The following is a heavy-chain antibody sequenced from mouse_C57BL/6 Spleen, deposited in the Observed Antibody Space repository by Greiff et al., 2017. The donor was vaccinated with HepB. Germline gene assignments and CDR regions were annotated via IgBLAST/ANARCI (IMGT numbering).Heavy chain of an antibody. CDR3: AREENDHDDAWFAY. CDR2: INPGSGGT. J-gene: IGHJ3*01. D-gene: IGHD2-4*01. CDR1: GYAFTNYL. Sequence: QVQLKQSGAELVRPGTSVKVSCKASGYAFTNYLIEWVKQRPGQGLEWIGVINPGSGGTNYNEKFKGKATLTADKSSSTAYMQLSSLTSEDSAVYFCAREENDHDDAWFAYWGQGTLVTVSA. V-gene: IGHV1-54*01.